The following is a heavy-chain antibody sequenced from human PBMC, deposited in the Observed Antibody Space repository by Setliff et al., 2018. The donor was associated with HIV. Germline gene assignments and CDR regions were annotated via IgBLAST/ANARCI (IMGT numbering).Heavy chain of an antibody. D-gene: IGHD5-12*01. CDR3: ARQGDGYNLYHVYYFDY. Sequence: SETLSLTCALSGYSISNGYYWGWIRQPSGKGLEWIGSIYHSGSTFYNPSLRSRVTISVDTSQDQFSLKLSSVTAADTAVYYCARQGDGYNLYHVYYFDYWGQGTLVTVSS. CDR1: GYSISNGYY. J-gene: IGHJ4*02. CDR2: IYHSGST. V-gene: IGHV4-38-2*01.